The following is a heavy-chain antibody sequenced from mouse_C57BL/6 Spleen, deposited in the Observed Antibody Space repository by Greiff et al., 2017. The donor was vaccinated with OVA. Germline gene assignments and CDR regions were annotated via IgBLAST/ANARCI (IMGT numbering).Heavy chain of an antibody. CDR2: IYPGSGST. Sequence: QVHVKQPGAELVKPGASVKMSCKASGYTFTSYWITWVKQRPGQGLEWIGDIYPGSGSTNYNEKFKSKATLTVDTSSSTAYMQLSSLTSEDSAVYYCARGSNYYYAMDYWGQGTSVTVSS. CDR1: GYTFTSYW. CDR3: ARGSNYYYAMDY. J-gene: IGHJ4*01. D-gene: IGHD2-5*01. V-gene: IGHV1-55*01.